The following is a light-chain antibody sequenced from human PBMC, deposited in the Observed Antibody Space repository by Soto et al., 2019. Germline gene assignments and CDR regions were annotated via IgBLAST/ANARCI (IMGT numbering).Light chain of an antibody. J-gene: IGKJ4*01. CDR3: QQLHSYPLT. V-gene: IGKV1-9*01. CDR2: AAS. CDR1: QGISSY. Sequence: DIQMTQSPATLSASLGDRFTITCRASQGISSYLAWYQQKPGQAPKVLIYAASALQSGVPSRFSGSGSGTEFTLTISSLQAEDFATYYCQQLHSYPLTFGGGTKVDIK.